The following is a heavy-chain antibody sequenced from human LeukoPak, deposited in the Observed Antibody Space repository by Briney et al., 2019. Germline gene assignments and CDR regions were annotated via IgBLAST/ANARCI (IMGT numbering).Heavy chain of an antibody. CDR1: GGSFRA. V-gene: IGHV1-69*13. CDR2: IIPVFGTS. J-gene: IGHJ4*02. Sequence: ASVKVSCKSSGGSFRAISWVRQAPGQGLEWMGGIIPVFGTSNYAQKFQGRITLTADESTATAYLELRGLKSEDTAMYYCARGAGNYGSGSYRDFWGQGTRVTVSS. CDR3: ARGAGNYGSGSYRDF. D-gene: IGHD3-10*01.